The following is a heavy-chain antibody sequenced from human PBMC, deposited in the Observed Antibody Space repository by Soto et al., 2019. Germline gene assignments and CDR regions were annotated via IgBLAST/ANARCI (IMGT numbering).Heavy chain of an antibody. J-gene: IGHJ3*02. Sequence: GASVKVSCKASGYSFSSYAISWVRQAPGQGLEWMGWISAHNGKTNYPQKLQGRVTMTTDTSTSTAYMELRSLRSDDTAVYYCARGLGITRRAFDIWGQGTMVTVSS. D-gene: IGHD3-16*01. CDR1: GYSFSSYA. CDR2: ISAHNGKT. V-gene: IGHV1-18*01. CDR3: ARGLGITRRAFDI.